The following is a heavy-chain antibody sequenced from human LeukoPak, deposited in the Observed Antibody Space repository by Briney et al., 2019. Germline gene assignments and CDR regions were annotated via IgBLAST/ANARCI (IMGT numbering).Heavy chain of an antibody. D-gene: IGHD3-22*01. Sequence: ASVKVSRKASGYTFTGYYMHWVRQAPGQGLEWMGWINPNSGGTNYAQKFQGRVTMTRNTSISTAYMELSRLRSDDTAVYYCARSGYDSSGYYVYFDYWGQGTLVTVSS. CDR2: INPNSGGT. CDR3: ARSGYDSSGYYVYFDY. J-gene: IGHJ4*02. CDR1: GYTFTGYY. V-gene: IGHV1-2*02.